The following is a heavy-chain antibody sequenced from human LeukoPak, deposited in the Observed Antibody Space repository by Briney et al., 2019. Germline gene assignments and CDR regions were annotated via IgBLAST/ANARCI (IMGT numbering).Heavy chain of an antibody. CDR1: GFRFGSYA. Sequence: TGGSLRLSWAASGFRFGSYAMTWVRQAPGKGLEWVSVISGAGGDTYYADSVKGRFTISRDTSKNTLYLQMNSVRAEDTAVYYCAKGFGDSCYSGVEYWGQGTLVTVSP. J-gene: IGHJ4*02. V-gene: IGHV3-23*01. CDR3: AKGFGDSCYSGVEY. CDR2: ISGAGGDT. D-gene: IGHD2-15*01.